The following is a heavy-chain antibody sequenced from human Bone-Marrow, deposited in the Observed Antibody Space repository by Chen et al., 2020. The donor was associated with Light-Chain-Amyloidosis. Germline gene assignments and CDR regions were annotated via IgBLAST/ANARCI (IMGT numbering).Heavy chain of an antibody. Sequence: EVHLEQPGPEVKKPGESLKTPCKASGATFPNYWIGWVRQMPGKGLEWMGVIYPDDSDARYSPSFEGQVTISADKSITTAYLQWRSLKASDTAMYYCARRRDGYNFDYWGQGTLVTVSS. CDR3: ARRRDGYNFDY. V-gene: IGHV5-51*03. D-gene: IGHD5-12*01. CDR2: IYPDDSDA. J-gene: IGHJ4*02. CDR1: GATFPNYW.